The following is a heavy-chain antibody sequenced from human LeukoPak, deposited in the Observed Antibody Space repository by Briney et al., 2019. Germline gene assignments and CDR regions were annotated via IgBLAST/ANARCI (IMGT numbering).Heavy chain of an antibody. Sequence: GASVKVSCKASGYTFTSCYMHWVRQAPGQGLEWMGIINPSGGSTSYEQKFQGRVTMTRDTSTSTVYMELSSLRSEDTAVYYCARGLGSNWFDPWGQGTLVTVSS. D-gene: IGHD2-15*01. CDR1: GYTFTSCY. J-gene: IGHJ5*02. CDR2: INPSGGST. CDR3: ARGLGSNWFDP. V-gene: IGHV1-46*01.